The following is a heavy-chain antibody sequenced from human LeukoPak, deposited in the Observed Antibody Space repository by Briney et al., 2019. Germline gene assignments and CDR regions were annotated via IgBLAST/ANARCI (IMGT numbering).Heavy chain of an antibody. CDR3: ARERDDGDYGWGY. D-gene: IGHD4-17*01. CDR2: IYDSGST. J-gene: IGHJ4*02. Sequence: SETLSLTCTVSGGPIRSSYWSWIRQPPGKGLEWIGHIYDSGSTNYNPSLKSRVTISVDTSKNQFSLKLSSVTAADTAVYYCARERDDGDYGWGYWGQGTLVTVSS. CDR1: GGPIRSSY. V-gene: IGHV4-59*01.